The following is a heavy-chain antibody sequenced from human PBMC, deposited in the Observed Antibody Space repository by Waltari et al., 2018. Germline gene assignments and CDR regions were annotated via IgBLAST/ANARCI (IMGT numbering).Heavy chain of an antibody. D-gene: IGHD6-19*01. Sequence: EVQVVESGGGLVQQGGSLKLSCARSGFSLSGSSIHWVRQTSGKGLEWVGRIRREHYNEPTAYSASVKVRFTISRDDSKSTAFLQMNSLMTEDTAVYYCSCGEVTGTDFGVQGTLVTVSS. V-gene: IGHV3-73*01. J-gene: IGHJ4*02. CDR1: GFSLSGSS. CDR2: IRREHYNEPT. CDR3: SCGEVTGTDF.